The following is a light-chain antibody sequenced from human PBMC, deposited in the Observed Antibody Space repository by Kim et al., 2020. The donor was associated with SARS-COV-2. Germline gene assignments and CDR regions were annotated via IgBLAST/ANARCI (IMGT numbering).Light chain of an antibody. CDR1: SSNIGSSY. J-gene: IGLJ2*01. V-gene: IGLV1-47*01. Sequence: QRVTTSCSGSSSNIGSSYVYLYQQLPGTAPKLLIYRNNQRPSGVPDRFSGSKSGTSASLAISGLRSEDEADYYCAAWDDSLSGLVVFGGGTQLTVL. CDR3: AAWDDSLSGLVV. CDR2: RNN.